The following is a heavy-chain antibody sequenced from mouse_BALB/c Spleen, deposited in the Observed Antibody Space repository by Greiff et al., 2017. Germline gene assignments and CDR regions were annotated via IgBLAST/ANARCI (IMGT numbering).Heavy chain of an antibody. D-gene: IGHD1-1*01. CDR3: ARHYYGSSSYWYFDV. V-gene: IGHV5-6*02. CDR1: GFTFSSYG. J-gene: IGHJ1*01. CDR2: ISSGGSYT. Sequence: EVKLVESGGDLVKPGGSLKLSCAASGFTFSSYGMSWVRQTPDQRLEWVATISSGGSYTYYPDSVKGRFTISRDNAKNTLYLQMSSLKSEDTAMYYCARHYYGSSSYWYFDVWGAGTTVTVSS.